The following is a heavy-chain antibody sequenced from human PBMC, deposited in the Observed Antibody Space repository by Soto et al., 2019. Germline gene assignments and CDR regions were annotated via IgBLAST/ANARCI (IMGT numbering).Heavy chain of an antibody. CDR3: ATADHYYDSSGYYRD. CDR2: FDPEDGET. J-gene: IGHJ4*02. CDR1: GYTLTELS. V-gene: IGHV1-24*01. D-gene: IGHD3-22*01. Sequence: ASVKVSCKVSGYTLTELSMHWVRQAPGKGLEWMGGFDPEDGETIYAQKFQGRVTMTEDTSTDTAYMELSSLRSEDTAVYYCATADHYYDSSGYYRDWGQGTLVTVSS.